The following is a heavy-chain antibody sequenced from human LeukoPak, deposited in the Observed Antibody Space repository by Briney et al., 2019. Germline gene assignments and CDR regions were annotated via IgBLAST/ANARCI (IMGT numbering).Heavy chain of an antibody. D-gene: IGHD7-27*01. CDR2: INPDSGAT. Sequence: ASVKVSCTASGYIFIDHYMHWVRQAPGQGLEWLGWINPDSGATNYAQKFKGGVTMTRDTAISTPYMELSGLRSDDTAVYYCARTGDPAYDAFDIWGQGTLVTVSS. J-gene: IGHJ3*02. CDR1: GYIFIDHY. V-gene: IGHV1-2*02. CDR3: ARTGDPAYDAFDI.